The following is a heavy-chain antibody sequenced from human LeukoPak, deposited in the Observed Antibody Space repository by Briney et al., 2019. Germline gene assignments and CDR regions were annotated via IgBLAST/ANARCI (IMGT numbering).Heavy chain of an antibody. CDR3: ASEPGLGHPI. V-gene: IGHV1-69*13. Sequence: ASVTVSCKASGGTFSSYAISWVRQAPGQGLEWMGGIIPIFGTANYAQKFQGRVTITADESTSTAYMELSSLRSEDTAVYYCASEPGLGHPIWGQGTLVTVSS. D-gene: IGHD3-3*01. CDR1: GGTFSSYA. CDR2: IIPIFGTA. J-gene: IGHJ4*02.